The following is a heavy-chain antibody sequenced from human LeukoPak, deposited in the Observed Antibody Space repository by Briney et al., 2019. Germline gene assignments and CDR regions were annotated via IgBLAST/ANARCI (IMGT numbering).Heavy chain of an antibody. Sequence: GGSLRLSCSASGFTLRSYAMGWVRQAPGKGLEWVSAISDTGDKTYYADSVKGRFTISRDNSRNTLYLQMSRLRAEDTALFYCAKMTDSTPYSSGTFDSWGQGTLVTVS. D-gene: IGHD3-10*01. CDR2: ISDTGDKT. J-gene: IGHJ4*02. V-gene: IGHV3-23*01. CDR1: GFTLRSYA. CDR3: AKMTDSTPYSSGTFDS.